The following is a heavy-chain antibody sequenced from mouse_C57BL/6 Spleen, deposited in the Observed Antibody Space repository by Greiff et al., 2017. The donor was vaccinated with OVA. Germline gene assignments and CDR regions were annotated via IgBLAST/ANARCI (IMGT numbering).Heavy chain of an antibody. CDR3: ATPYYYGSSYEGGFAY. Sequence: QVQLQQPGAELVMPGASVKLSCKASGYTFTSYWMHWVKQRPGQGLEWIGEIDPSDSYTNYNQKFKGKSTLPVDKSSSTAYMQLSSLTSEDSAVYYCATPYYYGSSYEGGFAYWGQGTLVTVSA. D-gene: IGHD1-1*01. J-gene: IGHJ3*01. CDR2: IDPSDSYT. V-gene: IGHV1-69*01. CDR1: GYTFTSYW.